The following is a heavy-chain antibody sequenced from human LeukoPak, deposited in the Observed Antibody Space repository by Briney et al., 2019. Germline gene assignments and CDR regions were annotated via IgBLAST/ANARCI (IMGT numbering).Heavy chain of an antibody. CDR3: ARRGLSSDY. J-gene: IGHJ4*02. D-gene: IGHD6-6*01. Sequence: PKASVKVSCKASGYTFTSYYMHCVRHAPGEGLEWMGIINPSGGSTNYAQKFQGRVTMTRDTSTSTVYMELSSLRSEDTAVYFWARRGLSSDYWGQGTLVTVSS. CDR1: GYTFTSYY. CDR2: INPSGGST. V-gene: IGHV1-46*01.